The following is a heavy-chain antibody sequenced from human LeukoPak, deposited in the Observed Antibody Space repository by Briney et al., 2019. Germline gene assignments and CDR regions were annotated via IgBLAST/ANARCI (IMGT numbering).Heavy chain of an antibody. CDR3: ARNYDSSGYYSRFDYYGMDV. D-gene: IGHD3-22*01. CDR1: GGSISSYY. CDR2: IYYSGST. Sequence: PSETLSLTCTVSGGSISSYYWSWIRQPPGKGLEWIGYIYYSGSTNYNPSLKSRVTISVDTSKNQFSLKLSSVTAADTAVYYCARNYDSSGYYSRFDYYGMDVWGQGTTVTVSS. J-gene: IGHJ6*02. V-gene: IGHV4-59*01.